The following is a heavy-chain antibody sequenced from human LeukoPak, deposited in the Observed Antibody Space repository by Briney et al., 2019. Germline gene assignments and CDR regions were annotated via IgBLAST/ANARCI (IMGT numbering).Heavy chain of an antibody. CDR1: GFTFSRHT. J-gene: IGHJ4*02. Sequence: GGSLRLSCAASGFTFSRHTMHWVRQAPGKGLEWVAVISFDGTKHYYADSVKGRFTIARDNSKNTLYLQMSSLRGQDTAIYYCVKDRAAVLEYWGQGTLVTVSS. CDR3: VKDRAAVLEY. V-gene: IGHV3-30*18. CDR2: ISFDGTKH. D-gene: IGHD2-15*01.